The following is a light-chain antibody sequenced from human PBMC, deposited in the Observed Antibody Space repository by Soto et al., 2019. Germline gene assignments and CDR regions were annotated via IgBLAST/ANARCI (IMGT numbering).Light chain of an antibody. CDR2: DAY. V-gene: IGKV1-33*01. CDR1: QDISNY. Sequence: DLQMTQSPSSLSASVGDRVTITCQASQDISNYLNWYQQKPGKAPKLLIYDAYNLETEVPSRFSGSGSGTDFTFTISSLQPEDIATYYCQQYDNLPYTFGQGTKLEIK. J-gene: IGKJ2*01. CDR3: QQYDNLPYT.